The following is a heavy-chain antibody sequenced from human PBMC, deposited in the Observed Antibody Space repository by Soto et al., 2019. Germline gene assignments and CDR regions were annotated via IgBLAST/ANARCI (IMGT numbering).Heavy chain of an antibody. CDR3: SRDYSSVSS. V-gene: IGHV3-11*01. D-gene: IGHD5-18*01. Sequence: QVQLVESGGGLVKPVGSLRLSCAASGFTFSDSYMTGIRQAPGEGLERVSYISGSGNTIYYADSVKGRFTISRDNAKNSLYLQMNSLGAEDTDVYYCSRDYSSVSSWRQGTLVTVSS. J-gene: IGHJ5*02. CDR1: GFTFSDSY. CDR2: ISGSGNTI.